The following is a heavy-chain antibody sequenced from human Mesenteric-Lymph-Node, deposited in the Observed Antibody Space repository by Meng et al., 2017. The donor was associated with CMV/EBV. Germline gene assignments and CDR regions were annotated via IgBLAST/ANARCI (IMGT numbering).Heavy chain of an antibody. V-gene: IGHV3-7*01. CDR2: IKRDGSEK. Sequence: SGFKFTTYWMTWIRQAPGKGLEWVATIKRDGSEKDYVDSVRGRFTISRDNAKNSVYLKMNSLRVEDTAVYYCASGTRFYDWFIDYWGQGTLVTVSS. CDR3: ASGTRFYDWFIDY. CDR1: GFKFTTYW. J-gene: IGHJ4*02. D-gene: IGHD3-9*01.